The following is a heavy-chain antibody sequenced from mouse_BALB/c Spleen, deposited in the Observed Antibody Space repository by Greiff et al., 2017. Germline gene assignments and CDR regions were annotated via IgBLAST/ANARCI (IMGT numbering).Heavy chain of an antibody. V-gene: IGHV5-9-4*01. CDR1: GFTSSSYA. J-gene: IGHJ3*01. D-gene: IGHD2-4*01. CDR3: ARDQGLRIAY. CDR2: ISSGGSYT. Sequence: EVMLVESGGGLVKPGGSLKLSCAASGFTSSSYAMSWVRQSPEKRLEWVAEISSGGSYTYYPDTVTGRFTISRDNAKNTLYLEMSSLRSEDTAMYYCARDQGLRIAYWGQGTLVTVSA.